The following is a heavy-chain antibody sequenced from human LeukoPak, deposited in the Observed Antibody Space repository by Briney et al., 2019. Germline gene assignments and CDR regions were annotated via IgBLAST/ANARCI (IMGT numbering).Heavy chain of an antibody. CDR1: GGSISSKY. D-gene: IGHD5-12*01. Sequence: PSETLSLTCTVAGGSISSKYWRWIRQPPGRGLEWIGYFSNSETTNYNPPLKSRVAISVDTSKNQVSLRLSSVTGAHSAVYFCAKDGGATRGRNWFDPWGQRTLVTVSS. V-gene: IGHV4-59*12. CDR2: FSNSETT. J-gene: IGHJ5*02. CDR3: AKDGGATRGRNWFDP.